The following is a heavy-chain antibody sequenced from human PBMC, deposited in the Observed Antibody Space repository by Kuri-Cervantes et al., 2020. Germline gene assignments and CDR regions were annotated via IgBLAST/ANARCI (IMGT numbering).Heavy chain of an antibody. CDR2: IKSKTDGGTT. CDR3: ARDADYGDFTYFDY. D-gene: IGHD4-17*01. V-gene: IGHV3-15*01. CDR1: GFTFSNAW. J-gene: IGHJ4*02. Sequence: GESLKISCAASGFTFSNAWMSWVRQAPGKGLEWVGRIKSKTDGGTTDYAAPVKGRFTISRDNPKNTLYLQMNSLRAEDTAVYYCARDADYGDFTYFDYWGQGTLVTVSS.